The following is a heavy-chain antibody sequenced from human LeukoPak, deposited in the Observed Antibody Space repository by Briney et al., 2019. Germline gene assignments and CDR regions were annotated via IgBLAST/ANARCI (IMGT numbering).Heavy chain of an antibody. CDR3: ARAMVRGVIRKDNYYYYGMDV. Sequence: GGSLRLSCAASGFTFSNYEMNWVRQAPGKGLEWVSYISSSGSTIYYADSVKGRFTISRDNAKNSLYLQMNSLRAEDTAVYYCARAMVRGVIRKDNYYYYGMDVWGKGTTVTVSS. CDR1: GFTFSNYE. J-gene: IGHJ6*04. D-gene: IGHD3-10*01. CDR2: ISSSGSTI. V-gene: IGHV3-48*03.